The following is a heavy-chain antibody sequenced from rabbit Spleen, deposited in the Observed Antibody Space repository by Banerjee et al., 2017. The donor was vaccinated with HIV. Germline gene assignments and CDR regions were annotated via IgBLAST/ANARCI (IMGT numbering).Heavy chain of an antibody. V-gene: IGHV1S40*01. CDR3: ARNFDL. Sequence: QSLEESGGDLVKPGASLTLTCTASGFSFSSSDWIYWVRQAPGKGLEWIGYIDPVCGTTYSASWATGRFTISKTSSPTVTLQMTSLTAADTATYFCARNFDLWGPGTLVTVS. CDR2: IDPVCGTT. J-gene: IGHJ4*01. CDR1: GFSFSSSDW.